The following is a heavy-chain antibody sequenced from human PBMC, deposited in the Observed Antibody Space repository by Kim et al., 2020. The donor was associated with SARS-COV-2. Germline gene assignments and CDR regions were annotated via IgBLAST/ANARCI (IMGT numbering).Heavy chain of an antibody. Sequence: TNYDPSLKSRVTISVDPSKNQFSLKLSSVTAADTAVYYCAGGPRAVTTDYWGQGTLVTVSS. V-gene: IGHV4-59*09. CDR3: AGGPRAVTTDY. J-gene: IGHJ4*02. D-gene: IGHD4-17*01. CDR2: T.